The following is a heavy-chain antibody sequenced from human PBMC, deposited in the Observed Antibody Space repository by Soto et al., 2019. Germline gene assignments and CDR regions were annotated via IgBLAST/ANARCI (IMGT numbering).Heavy chain of an antibody. CDR1: GGSISSSSYY. CDR2: VYYGGST. D-gene: IGHD6-19*01. V-gene: IGHV4-39*07. CDR3: ARGRIAVAGHVDYYYYYYMDV. J-gene: IGHJ6*03. Sequence: TSETLSLTCTVSGGSISSSSYYWVWIRQPPGKGLEWIGDVYYGGSTYYNPSLKSRVTMTRDTSTSTVYMELSSLRSEDTAVYYCARGRIAVAGHVDYYYYYYMDVWGKGTTVTVSS.